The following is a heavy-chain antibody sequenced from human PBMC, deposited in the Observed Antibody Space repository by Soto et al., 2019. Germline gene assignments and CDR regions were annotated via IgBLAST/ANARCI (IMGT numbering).Heavy chain of an antibody. V-gene: IGHV4-34*01. D-gene: IGHD3-10*01. CDR1: GGSFSGYY. Sequence: SETLSLTCAVYGGSFSGYYWSWIRQPPGKGLEWIGEINHSGSTNYNPSLKSRVTISVDTSKNQFSLKLSSVTAADTAVYYCARIRITMVRGVSGWFDPWGQGTLVTVSS. CDR3: ARIRITMVRGVSGWFDP. J-gene: IGHJ5*02. CDR2: INHSGST.